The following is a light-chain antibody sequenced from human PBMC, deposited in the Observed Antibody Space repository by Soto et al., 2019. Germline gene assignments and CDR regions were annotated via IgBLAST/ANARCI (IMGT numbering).Light chain of an antibody. CDR1: QSSSIW. CDR3: QHYNDYSWT. Sequence: DIHMTQSPSTLSASVGDRVTITCRASQSSSIWLAWYQQKPGKAPNLLIYKTSSLESGVPSRFSGSGSGTEFILTISSLQPDDFATYYCQHYNDYSWTFGQGTKVEIK. J-gene: IGKJ1*01. CDR2: KTS. V-gene: IGKV1-5*03.